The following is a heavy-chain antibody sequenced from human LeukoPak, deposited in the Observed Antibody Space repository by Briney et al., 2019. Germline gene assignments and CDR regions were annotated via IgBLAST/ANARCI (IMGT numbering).Heavy chain of an antibody. CDR3: GRDRYSWSYADY. CDR2: IRNKANSYTT. CDR1: GFIFSDHY. Sequence: GGSLRLSCAASGFIFSDHYMDWVRQAPGKGLEWVGRIRNKANSYTTEYAASVKARFTISRDNSKNSLHLKMNSLKPEHTAVYYCGRDRYSWSYADYWRQGTVVTVSS. V-gene: IGHV3-72*01. J-gene: IGHJ4*02. D-gene: IGHD1-26*01.